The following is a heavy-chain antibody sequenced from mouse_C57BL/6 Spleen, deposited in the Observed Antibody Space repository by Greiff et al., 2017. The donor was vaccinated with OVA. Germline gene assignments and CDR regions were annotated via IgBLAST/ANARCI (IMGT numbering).Heavy chain of an antibody. Sequence: QVQLQQPGAELVKPGASVKMSCKASGYTFTSYWITWVKQRPGQGLEWIGDIYPGSGSTNYNEKFKSKATLTVDTSSSTAYMQLSSLTSEDSAVYYCARWGDYEGGAMDYWGQGTSVTVSS. D-gene: IGHD2-4*01. CDR3: ARWGDYEGGAMDY. CDR1: GYTFTSYW. V-gene: IGHV1-55*01. J-gene: IGHJ4*01. CDR2: IYPGSGST.